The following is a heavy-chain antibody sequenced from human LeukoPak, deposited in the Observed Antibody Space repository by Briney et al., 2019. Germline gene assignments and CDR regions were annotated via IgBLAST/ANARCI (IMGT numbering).Heavy chain of an antibody. J-gene: IGHJ4*02. CDR1: GFTFSDYY. CDR3: ARDIPQTGAPGELDY. Sequence: NPGGSLRLSCAASGFTFSDYYMSWIRQAPGKGLEWVSYISNGGSTLYYADSVKGRFTISRANAKNSLYLQMNSLRAEDTAVYYCARDIPQTGAPGELDYWGQGTLVTVSS. CDR2: ISNGGSTL. V-gene: IGHV3-11*04. D-gene: IGHD1-1*01.